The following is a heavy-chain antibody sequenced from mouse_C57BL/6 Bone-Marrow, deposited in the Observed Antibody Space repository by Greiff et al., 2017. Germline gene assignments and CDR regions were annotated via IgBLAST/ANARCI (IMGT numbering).Heavy chain of an antibody. Sequence: EVQLVESGGDLVKPGGSLKLSCAASGFTFSSYGMSWVRQTPDKRLEWVATISSGGSYTYYPDSVKGRFTISRDNAKNTLYLQMSSLKSEDTAMYYCARPRAMAMDYWGQGTSVTVSS. V-gene: IGHV5-6*01. J-gene: IGHJ4*01. CDR3: ARPRAMAMDY. D-gene: IGHD3-1*01. CDR2: ISSGGSYT. CDR1: GFTFSSYG.